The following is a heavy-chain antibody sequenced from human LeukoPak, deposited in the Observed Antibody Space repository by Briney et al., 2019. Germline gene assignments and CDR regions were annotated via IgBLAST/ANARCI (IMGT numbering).Heavy chain of an antibody. CDR2: IKEDGSET. CDR3: ARDPYVSNFDY. V-gene: IGHV3-7*03. D-gene: IGHD3-10*02. Sequence: GGSLRLSCAASGFTFSNYWMSWVREAPGKGPEWMGNIKEDGSETYYVDSVKGRFTISRDNAQNSLYLHMHSLRVEDTAVYYCARDPYVSNFDYWGQGTLVTVSS. CDR1: GFTFSNYW. J-gene: IGHJ4*02.